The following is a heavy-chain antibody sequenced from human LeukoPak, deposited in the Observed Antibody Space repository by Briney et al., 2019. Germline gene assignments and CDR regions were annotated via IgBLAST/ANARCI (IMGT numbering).Heavy chain of an antibody. CDR1: GFTFSNYG. CDR2: IASDGSST. Sequence: GGSLRLSCAASGFTFSNYGMSWVRQAPGKGLVWVSRIASDGSSTTYADSVKGRFSISRDNAKNTLYLQMNSLRVEDTAVYYCARGRPHGNDYWGQGTLVTVSS. CDR3: ARGRPHGNDY. V-gene: IGHV3-74*01. J-gene: IGHJ4*02. D-gene: IGHD4-23*01.